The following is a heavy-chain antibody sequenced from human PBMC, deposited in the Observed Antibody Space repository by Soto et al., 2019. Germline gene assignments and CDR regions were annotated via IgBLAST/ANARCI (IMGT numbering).Heavy chain of an antibody. Sequence: ASVKVSCKASGYTFTSYDINWVRQATGQGLEWMGRMNPNSGDTGYEQKFQGRVTMTRNTSISTAYMELSSLRSEDTAVYYCARARGYCTSTSCSHEYDYWGQGTLVTVSS. J-gene: IGHJ4*02. CDR3: ARARGYCTSTSCSHEYDY. CDR1: GYTFTSYD. D-gene: IGHD2-2*01. V-gene: IGHV1-8*01. CDR2: MNPNSGDT.